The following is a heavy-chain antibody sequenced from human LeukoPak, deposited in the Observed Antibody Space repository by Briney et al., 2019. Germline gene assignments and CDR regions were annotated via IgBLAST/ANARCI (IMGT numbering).Heavy chain of an antibody. Sequence: GGSLRLSCAASALTVSTNYMNWVRQAPGKGLEWVSVIYSVGSTYYADSVKGRFIISRDNSKNTLYLQMNNLRPEDTAVYYCAKDLLEWELLGGGDYWGQGTLVTVSS. CDR2: IYSVGST. V-gene: IGHV3-66*01. J-gene: IGHJ4*02. CDR1: ALTVSTNY. CDR3: AKDLLEWELLGGGDY. D-gene: IGHD1-26*01.